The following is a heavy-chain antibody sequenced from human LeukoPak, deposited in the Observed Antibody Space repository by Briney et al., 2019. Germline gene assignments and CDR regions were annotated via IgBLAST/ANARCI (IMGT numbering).Heavy chain of an antibody. D-gene: IGHD4-17*01. Sequence: GGSLRLSCAASGFTFSSYAMTWVRRAPGKRLEWVSVISGSGGSTYYADSVKGRFTISRDNSKNTPYLQMNSLRAEDTAVYYCAKDRDYGNYYYAMDVWGQGTTVTVSS. CDR3: AKDRDYGNYYYAMDV. CDR2: ISGSGGST. V-gene: IGHV3-23*01. J-gene: IGHJ6*02. CDR1: GFTFSSYA.